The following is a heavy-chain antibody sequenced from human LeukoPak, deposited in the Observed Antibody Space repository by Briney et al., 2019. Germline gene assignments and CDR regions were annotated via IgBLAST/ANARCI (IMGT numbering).Heavy chain of an antibody. CDR3: ARGPASSSGFFGY. CDR1: GFTFSDYY. CDR2: ISTSSSYI. Sequence: GGSLRLSCAASGFTFSDYYMSWIRQAPGKGLEWVSCISTSSSYIYYADSVKGRFTISRDNAKNSLYLQMNSLRAEDTAVYYCARGPASSSGFFGYWGQGTLVTVSS. J-gene: IGHJ4*02. D-gene: IGHD6-19*01. V-gene: IGHV3-11*05.